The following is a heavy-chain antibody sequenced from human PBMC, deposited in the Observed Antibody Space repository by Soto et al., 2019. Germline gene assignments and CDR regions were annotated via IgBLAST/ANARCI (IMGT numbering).Heavy chain of an antibody. V-gene: IGHV1-8*02. J-gene: IGHJ5*02. CDR1: GYTFTTYG. CDR2: MNPNSGNT. Sequence: GASVKVSCKASGYTFTTYGISWVRQATGQGLEWMGWMNPNSGNTGYAQKFQGRVTMTRNTSISTAYMELSSLRSEDTAVYYCARGSYYAAAEASFDPWGQGTRVTVSS. CDR3: ARGSYYAAAEASFDP. D-gene: IGHD3-10*01.